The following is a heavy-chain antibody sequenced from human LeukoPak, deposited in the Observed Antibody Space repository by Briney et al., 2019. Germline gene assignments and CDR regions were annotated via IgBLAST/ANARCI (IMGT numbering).Heavy chain of an antibody. Sequence: SETLSLTCTVSGGSISSYYWSWIRQPAGKGLEWIGRICTSGSTNYNPSLKSRVTMSVDTSKNQFSLKLSSVTAADTAVYYCARDVLGWLLRANDAFDIWGQGTMVTVSS. CDR2: ICTSGST. D-gene: IGHD3-3*01. CDR1: GGSISSYY. CDR3: ARDVLGWLLRANDAFDI. V-gene: IGHV4-4*07. J-gene: IGHJ3*02.